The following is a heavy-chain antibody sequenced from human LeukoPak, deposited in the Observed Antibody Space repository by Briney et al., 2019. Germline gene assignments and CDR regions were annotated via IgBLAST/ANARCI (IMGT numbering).Heavy chain of an antibody. Sequence: SETLSLTCAVSGDSISSGNWWSWVRQPPGKGLEWIGEIYHSGSTNYNPSLESRLTMSVDKSKKQFSLKLNSVTAADTAVYYCARGKYSYSGSFDYWGQGTLVTVSS. V-gene: IGHV4-4*02. CDR3: ARGKYSYSGSFDY. D-gene: IGHD3-10*01. CDR2: IYHSGST. CDR1: GDSISSGNW. J-gene: IGHJ4*02.